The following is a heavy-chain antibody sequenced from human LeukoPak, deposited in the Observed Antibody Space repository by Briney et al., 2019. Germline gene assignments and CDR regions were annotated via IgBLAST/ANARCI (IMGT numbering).Heavy chain of an antibody. J-gene: IGHJ4*02. Sequence: GGSLRLSCAASGFTVSSNYMSWVRQAPGKGLEWVSVIYSGGSTYYADSVKGRFTISRDNSKNTLYLQMNSLRAEDTAVYYCATSSELGTFDYWGQGTLVTVSS. D-gene: IGHD7-27*01. CDR2: IYSGGST. CDR3: ATSSELGTFDY. CDR1: GFTVSSNY. V-gene: IGHV3-53*05.